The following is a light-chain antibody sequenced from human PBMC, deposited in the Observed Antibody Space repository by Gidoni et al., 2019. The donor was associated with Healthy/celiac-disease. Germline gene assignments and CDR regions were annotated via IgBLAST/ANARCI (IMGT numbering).Light chain of an antibody. CDR2: QDT. CDR1: KLGDKY. V-gene: IGLV3-1*01. CDR3: QAWDSSTAV. J-gene: IGLJ3*02. Sequence: SYELTQLPSVSVSPGQTASITCSGDKLGDKYACWYQQKPGQSPLLFIYQDTKRPSGIPERFSGSNSGNTATLTISGTQAMDEADYYCQAWDSSTAVFGGGTKLTVL.